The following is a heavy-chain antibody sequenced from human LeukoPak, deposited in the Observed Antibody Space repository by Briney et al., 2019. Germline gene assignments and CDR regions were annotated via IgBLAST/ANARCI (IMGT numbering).Heavy chain of an antibody. V-gene: IGHV4-59*01. D-gene: IGHD3-10*01. J-gene: IGHJ6*02. Sequence: PSETLSLTCTVSGGSISSYYWSWIRQPPGKGLEWIGYIYYSGSTNYNPSLKSRVTISVDTSKNQFSLKLSSVTAADTAVYYCARGVGGSGSYEDYYYYYGMDVWGQGTTVTVSS. CDR3: ARGVGGSGSYEDYYYYYGMDV. CDR2: IYYSGST. CDR1: GGSISSYY.